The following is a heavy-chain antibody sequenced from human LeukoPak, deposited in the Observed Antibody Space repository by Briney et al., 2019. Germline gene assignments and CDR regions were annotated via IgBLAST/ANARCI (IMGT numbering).Heavy chain of an antibody. D-gene: IGHD6-19*01. J-gene: IGHJ4*02. CDR3: AAGIAVAGTSGYYFDY. CDR2: ISDNNVNT. V-gene: IGHV1-18*01. Sequence: ASVKVSCKASGYTLTSYGISWVRQAPGQGLEWVGWISDNNVNTNYAQNLQDRVTMTTDTSTNTAYMELRSLRSDDTAVYYCAAGIAVAGTSGYYFDYWGQGTLVTVSS. CDR1: GYTLTSYG.